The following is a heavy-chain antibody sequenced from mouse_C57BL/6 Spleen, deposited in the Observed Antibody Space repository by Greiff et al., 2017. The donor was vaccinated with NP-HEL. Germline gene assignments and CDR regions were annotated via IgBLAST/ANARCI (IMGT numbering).Heavy chain of an antibody. J-gene: IGHJ2*01. V-gene: IGHV1-64*01. CDR3: ARTRYYGISSDY. CDR2: IHPNSGST. D-gene: IGHD1-1*01. Sequence: QVQLQQPGAELVKPGASVKLSCKASGYTFTSYWMHWVKQRPGQGLEWIGMIHPNSGSTNYNEKFKSKATLTVDTSSSTAYMQLSSLTSEDSAVDYCARTRYYGISSDYWGQGTTLTVSS. CDR1: GYTFTSYW.